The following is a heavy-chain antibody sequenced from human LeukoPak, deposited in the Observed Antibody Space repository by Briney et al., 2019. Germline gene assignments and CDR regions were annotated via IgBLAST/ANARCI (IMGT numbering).Heavy chain of an antibody. V-gene: IGHV3-30-3*01. CDR1: GFTFSIYA. J-gene: IGHJ4*02. Sequence: PGGSLRLSCAVSGFTFSIYAMHWVRQAPGKGLEWVAVISYDGSEKYYADSVKGRFTISRDNSNNTMYLQMNSLRVEHTAVYYCARDHGSGWYLPHYWGQGTLVTVSS. D-gene: IGHD6-19*01. CDR3: ARDHGSGWYLPHY. CDR2: ISYDGSEK.